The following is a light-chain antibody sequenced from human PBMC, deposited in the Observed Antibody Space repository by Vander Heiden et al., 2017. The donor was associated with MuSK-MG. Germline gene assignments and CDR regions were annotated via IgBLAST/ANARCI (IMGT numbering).Light chain of an antibody. CDR3: QQDYTIGYT. J-gene: IGKJ2*01. Sequence: DIVMTQSPDSLAVSLGERATINCKSSQSVLYSSNNKNFLAWYQQKPGQPPKLLIYWASTRVSGVPDPFSASRPGTDFTLTMSSLQAGDMTVYYCQQDYTIGYTFGQGTRMEI. CDR2: WAS. V-gene: IGKV4-1*01. CDR1: QSVLYSSNNKNF.